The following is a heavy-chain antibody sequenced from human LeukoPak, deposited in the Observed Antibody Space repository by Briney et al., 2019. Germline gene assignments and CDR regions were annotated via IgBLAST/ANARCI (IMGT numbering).Heavy chain of an antibody. Sequence: ASVKVSCKASGYTFTGYYMHWVRQAPGQGLEWMGWINPNSGGTNYAQKFQGRVTMTRDTSISTAYMELSRLRSDDTAVYYCARARSGSSNWFDPWGQGTLVTVSS. D-gene: IGHD1-26*01. V-gene: IGHV1-2*02. J-gene: IGHJ5*02. CDR1: GYTFTGYY. CDR2: INPNSGGT. CDR3: ARARSGSSNWFDP.